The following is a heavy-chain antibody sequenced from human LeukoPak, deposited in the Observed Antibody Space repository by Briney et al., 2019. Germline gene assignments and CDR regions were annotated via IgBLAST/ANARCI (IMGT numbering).Heavy chain of an antibody. V-gene: IGHV1-18*01. CDR1: GYTFTSYG. CDR2: ISAYNGNT. Sequence: ASVKVSCKASGYTFTSYGIAWVRQAPGQGLEWMGWISAYNGNTKYAQKLQGRVTMTTDTSTSTAYMELRSLRSDDTAVYYCARVALNNWFDPWGQGTLVTVSS. CDR3: ARVALNNWFDP. J-gene: IGHJ5*02.